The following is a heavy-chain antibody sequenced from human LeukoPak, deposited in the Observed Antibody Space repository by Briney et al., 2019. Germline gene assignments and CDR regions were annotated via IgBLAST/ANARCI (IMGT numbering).Heavy chain of an antibody. D-gene: IGHD2-15*01. Sequence: GGSLRLSCAASGFTFTGYEMNWVRQAPGKGLEWVSYISTGGGSISYAHSVKGRFTISRDNAKNSLYPQMNSLRAKDTALYYCARDFAGGFDYWGQGSLVTVSS. CDR1: GFTFTGYE. V-gene: IGHV3-48*03. J-gene: IGHJ4*02. CDR2: ISTGGGSI. CDR3: ARDFAGGFDY.